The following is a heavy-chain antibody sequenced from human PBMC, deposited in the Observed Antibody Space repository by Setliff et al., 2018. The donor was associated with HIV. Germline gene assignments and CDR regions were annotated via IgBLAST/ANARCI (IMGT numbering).Heavy chain of an antibody. CDR1: GDSMISRPYY. D-gene: IGHD2-21*02. J-gene: IGHJ4*02. V-gene: IGHV4-39*01. CDR2: IFYSGSI. Sequence: SETLSLTCTVSGDSMISRPYYWGWIRQSPGKGLEWIGNIFYSGSIYSNPSLKSRINLSIDTSKNQLSLKLTYVTAADTAVYYCARFSVVVTAPGYWGRGTLVTVSS. CDR3: ARFSVVVTAPGY.